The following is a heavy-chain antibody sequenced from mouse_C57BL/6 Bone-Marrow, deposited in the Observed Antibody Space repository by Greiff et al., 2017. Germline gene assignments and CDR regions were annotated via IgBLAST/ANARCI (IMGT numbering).Heavy chain of an antibody. V-gene: IGHV14-4*01. CDR2: IDPENGDT. CDR3: TSLIYYDYGHFAY. Sequence: EVQLQQSGAELVRPGASVKLSCTASGFNIKDDYMHWVKQRPEQGLEWIGWIDPENGDTEYASKFQGKATITADTSSNTAYLQLSSLTSEDTAVYYCTSLIYYDYGHFAYWGQGTLVTVSA. D-gene: IGHD2-4*01. CDR1: GFNIKDDY. J-gene: IGHJ3*01.